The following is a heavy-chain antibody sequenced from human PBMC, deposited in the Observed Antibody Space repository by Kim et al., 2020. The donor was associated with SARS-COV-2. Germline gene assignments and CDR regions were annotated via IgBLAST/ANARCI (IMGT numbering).Heavy chain of an antibody. V-gene: IGHV4-39*07. Sequence: SETLSLTCTVSGGAISSSSYYWGWIRQPPGKGLEWIGSIYYSGSTYYNPSLKSRVTISVDTSKNQFSMKLSSVTAADTAVYYCARDGYGDYGHWYFDLWGRGTLVTVSS. J-gene: IGHJ2*01. CDR3: ARDGYGDYGHWYFDL. CDR1: GGAISSSSYY. CDR2: IYYSGST. D-gene: IGHD4-17*01.